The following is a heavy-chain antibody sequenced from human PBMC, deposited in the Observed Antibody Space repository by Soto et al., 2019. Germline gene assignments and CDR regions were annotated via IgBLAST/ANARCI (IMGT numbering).Heavy chain of an antibody. CDR3: AKDQHIRDVVVAATHAFDI. V-gene: IGHV3-9*01. J-gene: IGHJ3*02. D-gene: IGHD2-15*01. CDR1: GFTFDDYA. CDR2: ISWNSGSI. Sequence: VQLVESGGGLVQPGRSLRLSCAASGFTFDDYAMHWVRQAPGKGLEWVSGISWNSGSIGYADSVKGRFTISRDNAMNSLYLQMNRLRAEDTALDYCAKDQHIRDVVVAATHAFDIWGQGTMVTVSS.